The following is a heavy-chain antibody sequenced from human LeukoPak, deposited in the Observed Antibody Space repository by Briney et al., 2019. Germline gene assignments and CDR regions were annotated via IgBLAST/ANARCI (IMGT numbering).Heavy chain of an antibody. CDR3: ARNGAGTRHYGMDV. D-gene: IGHD3-10*01. J-gene: IGHJ6*02. V-gene: IGHV4-59*08. CDR1: SGSISGYF. CDR2: IHYSGST. Sequence: SETLSLTCTVSSGSISGYFWTWIRQSPGKGLEWIGLIHYSGSTNYNPSLKSRVTISVDTSKNQFSLELSSVTAADTAVYYCARNGAGTRHYGMDVWGQGTTVTVSS.